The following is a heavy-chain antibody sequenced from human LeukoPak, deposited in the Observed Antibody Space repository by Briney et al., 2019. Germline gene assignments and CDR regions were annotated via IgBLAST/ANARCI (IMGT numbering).Heavy chain of an antibody. CDR2: ISGAGDTT. Sequence: PGGSLRLSCVASGFTFSNYAVSWVRQAPGKGLEWVSAISGAGDTTYYADSLKGLGTISRDNSRHTMYLQMNGLRAEDTAVYYCVRVWDFWGQGALVTVSS. J-gene: IGHJ4*02. V-gene: IGHV3-23*01. D-gene: IGHD3-16*01. CDR3: VRVWDF. CDR1: GFTFSNYA.